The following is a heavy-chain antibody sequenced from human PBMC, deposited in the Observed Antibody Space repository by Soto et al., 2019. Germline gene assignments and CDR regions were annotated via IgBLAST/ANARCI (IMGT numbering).Heavy chain of an antibody. CDR3: AGDEDHGSGLAGGRDV. V-gene: IGHV4-31*03. Sequence: QVQLQESGPGLVKPSETLSLSCNVSGGSISSDDFFWSWVRQHPARVLEWIGYIYHSGTTYYNPSLKSRITISVDTSKNQFSRTLRSVTAADRAVYFCAGDEDHGSGLAGGRDVWGQGTAVTFS. CDR1: GGSISSDDFF. CDR2: IYHSGTT. J-gene: IGHJ6*02. D-gene: IGHD3-10*01.